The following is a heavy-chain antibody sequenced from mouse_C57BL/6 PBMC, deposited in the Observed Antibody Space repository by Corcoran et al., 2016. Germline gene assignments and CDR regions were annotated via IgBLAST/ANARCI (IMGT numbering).Heavy chain of an antibody. Sequence: EVQLQQSGPELVKPGASVKISCKASGYTFTDYYMNWVKQSHGKSLEWIGDINPNNGGTSYNQKFKGKATLTVDKSSSTAYMELRSLTSEDSAVYYCASGVTTVVSFDYWGQGTLVTVSA. CDR3: ASGVTTVVSFDY. V-gene: IGHV1-26*01. J-gene: IGHJ3*01. D-gene: IGHD1-1*01. CDR1: GYTFTDYY. CDR2: INPNNGGT.